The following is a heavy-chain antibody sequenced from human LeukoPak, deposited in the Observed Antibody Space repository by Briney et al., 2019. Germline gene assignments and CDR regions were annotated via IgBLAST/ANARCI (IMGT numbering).Heavy chain of an antibody. CDR3: ARWGIGRYYYYMDV. CDR1: GGTFSNNP. CDR2: IIPIFGTA. Sequence: SVKVSCKASGGTFSNNPISWVRQAPGQGLEWMGEIIPIFGTATYAQKFQGRVTITADTSTSTVYMELSSLRSDDTAVYYCARWGIGRYYYYMDVWGKGTTVTVSS. D-gene: IGHD3-10*01. V-gene: IGHV1-69*06. J-gene: IGHJ6*03.